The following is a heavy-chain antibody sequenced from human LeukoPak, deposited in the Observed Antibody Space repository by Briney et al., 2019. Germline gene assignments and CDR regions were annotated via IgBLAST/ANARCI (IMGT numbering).Heavy chain of an antibody. CDR1: GGTFSSYA. CDR2: IIPILGIA. Sequence: SVKVSCKASGGTFSSYAISWVRQAPGQGLEWMGRIIPILGIANYAQKFQGRVTITADKSTSTAYMEPSSLRSEDTAVYYCARVRGGDYSGWSHFHYYYCGMDVWGQGTTVTVSS. CDR3: ARVRGGDYSGWSHFHYYYCGMDV. J-gene: IGHJ6*02. D-gene: IGHD6-19*01. V-gene: IGHV1-69*04.